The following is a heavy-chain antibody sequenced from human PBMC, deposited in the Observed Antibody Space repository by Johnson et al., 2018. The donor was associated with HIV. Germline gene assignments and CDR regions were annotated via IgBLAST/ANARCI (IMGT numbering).Heavy chain of an antibody. D-gene: IGHD3-22*01. CDR1: GFTFSSYG. CDR3: AKGEDYYDSGGHHHGPAAFDF. Sequence: QMQLVESGGGVVQPGRSLRLSCAASGFTFSSYGMHWVRQAPGKGLEWVTVISYDGSNKYYADSVKGRFTISRDSSKNTLYLQMNSLRAEDTAVYYCAKGEDYYDSGGHHHGPAAFDFWGLGTMVTVSS. V-gene: IGHV3-30*19. J-gene: IGHJ3*01. CDR2: ISYDGSNK.